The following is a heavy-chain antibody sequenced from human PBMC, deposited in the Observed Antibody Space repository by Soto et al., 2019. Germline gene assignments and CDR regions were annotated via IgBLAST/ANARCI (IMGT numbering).Heavy chain of an antibody. D-gene: IGHD3-9*01. CDR1: GYTFTSYG. J-gene: IGHJ5*02. CDR2: ISAYNGKT. CDR3: ARDSHYDILTGYFGGWFDP. V-gene: IGHV1-18*01. Sequence: QVQLVQSGAEVKKPGASVKVSCKASGYTFTSYGISWVRQAPGQGLEWMGWISAYNGKTNYAQKLQGKVTMTTDTSTSTAYMERRSLRSDDTAVYYCARDSHYDILTGYFGGWFDPWGQGALVTVSS.